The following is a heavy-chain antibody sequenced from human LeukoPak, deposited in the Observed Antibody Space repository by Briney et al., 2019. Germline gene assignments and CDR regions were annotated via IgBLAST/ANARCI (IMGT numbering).Heavy chain of an antibody. CDR3: ARDLTPENYFDY. J-gene: IGHJ4*02. D-gene: IGHD1-14*01. CDR1: GGSISSGSYY. Sequence: SETLSLTCTVSGGSISSGSYYWSWIRQPAGKGLEWIGRIYTSGSTNYNPSLKSRVTISVDTSKNQFSLKLSSVTAADTAVYYCARDLTPENYFDYWGQGTLVTVSS. V-gene: IGHV4-61*02. CDR2: IYTSGST.